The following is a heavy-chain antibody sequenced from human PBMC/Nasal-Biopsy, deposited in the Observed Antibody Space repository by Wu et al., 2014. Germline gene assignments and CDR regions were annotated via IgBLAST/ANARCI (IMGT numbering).Heavy chain of an antibody. CDR3: AIMIAAGRSY. V-gene: IGHV3-23*01. Sequence: ASGFTFRNFAMTWVRQAPGKGLEWVSAIIGSGDTTYSTDSVKGRFTISRDNSKNTLYLQMNSLRAEDSAVYYCAIMIAAGRSYWGQGTLVTVSS. D-gene: IGHD6-25*01. J-gene: IGHJ4*02. CDR1: GFTFRNFA. CDR2: IIGSGDTT.